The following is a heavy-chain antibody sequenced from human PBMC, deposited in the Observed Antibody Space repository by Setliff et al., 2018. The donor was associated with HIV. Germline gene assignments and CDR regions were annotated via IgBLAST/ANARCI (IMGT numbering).Heavy chain of an antibody. V-gene: IGHV3-53*01. Sequence: GGSLRLSCAVSGFSVRDNYISWVRRAPGKGLEWVSVIYSGSSTYYADSVKGRFTISRDKPKNTVYLQMNGLRDEDTAVYYCAKGAGGGTYVSDYYYMDVWGKGTTVTVSS. J-gene: IGHJ6*03. D-gene: IGHD1-26*01. CDR2: IYSGSST. CDR3: AKGAGGGTYVSDYYYMDV. CDR1: GFSVRDNY.